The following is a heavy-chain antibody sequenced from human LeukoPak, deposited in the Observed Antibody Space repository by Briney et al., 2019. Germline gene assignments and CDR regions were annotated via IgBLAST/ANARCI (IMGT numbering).Heavy chain of an antibody. J-gene: IGHJ6*03. V-gene: IGHV4-61*02. D-gene: IGHD2-15*01. CDR3: VRGIVVVAQLGYYFYYMDV. CDR2: IYTSGST. CDR1: GGSISSGSYY. Sequence: SQTLSLTCTVSGGSISSGSYYWSWIRQPAGKGLEWIGRIYTSGSTNYNPSLKSRVTISVDTSKNQFSLKLSSVTAADTAVYYCVRGIVVVAQLGYYFYYMDVWGKGTTVTISS.